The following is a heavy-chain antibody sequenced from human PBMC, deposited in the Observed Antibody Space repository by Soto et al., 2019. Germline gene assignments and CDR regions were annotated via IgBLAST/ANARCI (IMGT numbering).Heavy chain of an antibody. V-gene: IGHV1-69*01. CDR3: VRDRRIYYSDPHDEFVASDYEV. CDR1: GGIFGSHG. Sequence: QVQLIQSEAEVKKPGSSVRVSCTASGGIFGSHGFSWVRQAPGQRLEWVGGFIPIFRTLTYTEKFQARVRIAADESTNTFYLDLSGLTSEDTAVYYCVRDRRIYYSDPHDEFVASDYEVWGQGTMGSVSS. J-gene: IGHJ3*01. CDR2: FIPIFRTL. D-gene: IGHD3-22*01.